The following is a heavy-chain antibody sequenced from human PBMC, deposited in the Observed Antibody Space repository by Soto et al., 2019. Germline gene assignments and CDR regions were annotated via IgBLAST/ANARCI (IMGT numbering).Heavy chain of an antibody. CDR3: AKDLAYYDILTGPNFDY. Sequence: EVQLLESGGGLVQPGGSLRLSCAASGFTFSNYAMSWVRQAPGKGLEWVSAISGSGGSTYYADSVKGRFTISRDNSKNTLYLQMNSLRAEDTAVYYCAKDLAYYDILTGPNFDYWGQGTLVTVSS. CDR1: GFTFSNYA. J-gene: IGHJ4*02. D-gene: IGHD3-9*01. CDR2: ISGSGGST. V-gene: IGHV3-23*01.